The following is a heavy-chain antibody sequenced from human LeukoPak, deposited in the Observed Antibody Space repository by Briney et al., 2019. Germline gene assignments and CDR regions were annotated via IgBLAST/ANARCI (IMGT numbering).Heavy chain of an antibody. CDR3: AELGITMIGGV. CDR1: GFTFSTSG. V-gene: IGHV3-48*01. CDR2: ISSSGTTI. J-gene: IGHJ6*04. Sequence: GGSLRLSCAASGFTFSTSGMNWVRQAPGKGLEGVSYISSSGTTISYAQSVKGRFTITRDNAQNSLTLHMNTLRADDTAVYYCAELGITMIGGVWGKGTTVTISS. D-gene: IGHD3-10*02.